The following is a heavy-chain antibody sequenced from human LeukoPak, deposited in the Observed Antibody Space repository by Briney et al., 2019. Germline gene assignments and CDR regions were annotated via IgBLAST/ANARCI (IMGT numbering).Heavy chain of an antibody. Sequence: GGSLRLSCAASGFTFSSYEMNWVRQAPGKGLEWVSYISSSSSTIYYADSVKGRFTISRDNAKNSLYLQMNSLRAEDTAVYYCARDGPPLGGNWFDPWGQGTLVTVSS. CDR1: GFTFSSYE. D-gene: IGHD3-16*01. CDR2: ISSSSSTI. J-gene: IGHJ5*02. V-gene: IGHV3-48*03. CDR3: ARDGPPLGGNWFDP.